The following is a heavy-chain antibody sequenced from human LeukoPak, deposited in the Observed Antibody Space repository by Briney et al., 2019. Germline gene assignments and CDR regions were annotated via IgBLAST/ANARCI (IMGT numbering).Heavy chain of an antibody. V-gene: IGHV3-23*01. CDR1: GFTFSSYA. CDR2: ISGSGGST. J-gene: IGHJ3*02. CDR3: AKSSSWELDAFDI. Sequence: GGSLRLSCAASGFTFSSYAMSWVRQASGKGLEWVSAISGSGGSTYYADSVKGRFTISRDNSKNTLYLQMNSLRAEDTAVYYCAKSSSWELDAFDIWGQGTMVTVSS. D-gene: IGHD6-13*01.